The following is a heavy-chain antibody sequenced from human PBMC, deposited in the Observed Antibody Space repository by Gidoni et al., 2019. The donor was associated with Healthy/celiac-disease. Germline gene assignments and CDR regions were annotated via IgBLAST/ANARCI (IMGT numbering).Heavy chain of an antibody. CDR3: ARWRALDPYCSGGSCYGTRFDP. D-gene: IGHD2-15*01. J-gene: IGHJ5*02. V-gene: IGHV4-39*01. Sequence: QLQLQESGPGLVKPSETLSLTCTVSGGSISSSSYSWGWIRQPPGKGLEWIGSIYYSGSTYYNPSLKSRVTISVDTSKNQFSLKLSSVTAADTAVYYCARWRALDPYCSGGSCYGTRFDPWGQGTLVTVSS. CDR2: IYYSGST. CDR1: GGSISSSSYS.